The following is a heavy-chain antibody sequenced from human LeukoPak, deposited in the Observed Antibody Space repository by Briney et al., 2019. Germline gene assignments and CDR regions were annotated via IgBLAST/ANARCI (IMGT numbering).Heavy chain of an antibody. D-gene: IGHD5-24*01. V-gene: IGHV1-18*01. CDR1: GYTVTIYG. CDR3: ARHERWLQSDAFDI. CDR2: SSAYNGNT. J-gene: IGHJ3*02. Sequence: ASVKLSCKASGYTVTIYGISCVRQSPGQRLESMGWSSAYNGNTNYAQKLQCRVTMTTHTSTSTAYMELRSLRSDDTAVYYCARHERWLQSDAFDIWGQGTMVTVSS.